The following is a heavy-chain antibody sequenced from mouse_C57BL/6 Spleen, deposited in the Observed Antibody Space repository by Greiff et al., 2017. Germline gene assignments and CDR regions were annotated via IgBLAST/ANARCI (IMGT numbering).Heavy chain of an antibody. J-gene: IGHJ1*03. CDR2: INPGSGGT. V-gene: IGHV1-54*01. CDR1: GYALTNYL. CDR3: AREGGWYFDV. Sequence: VQLQQSGAELVRPGTSVKVSCKASGYALTNYLIEWVKQRPGQGLEWIGVINPGSGGTNYNEKFKGKATLTADKSSSTAYMQLSSLTSEDSAVYFWAREGGWYFDVWGTGATVTVAS.